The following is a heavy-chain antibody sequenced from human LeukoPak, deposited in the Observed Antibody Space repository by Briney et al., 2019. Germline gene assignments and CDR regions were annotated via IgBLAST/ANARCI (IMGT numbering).Heavy chain of an antibody. J-gene: IGHJ6*03. CDR2: MSPNSGDT. D-gene: IGHD6-6*01. Sequence: GASVKVSCKASGYTFTSYHINWVRQATGQGLEWMGWMSPNSGDTGFAQKFQGRVTMTRNTSITTAYMELSSLRSDDTAVYYCARGESSSSDYYYYYMDVWGKGTTVTVSS. V-gene: IGHV1-8*01. CDR3: ARGESSSSDYYYYYMDV. CDR1: GYTFTSYH.